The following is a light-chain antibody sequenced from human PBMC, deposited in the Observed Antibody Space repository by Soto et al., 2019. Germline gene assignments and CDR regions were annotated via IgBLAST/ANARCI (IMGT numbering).Light chain of an antibody. CDR1: SNNVGNYNL. CDR3: CSYAGSDTYV. CDR2: EVY. V-gene: IGLV2-23*02. J-gene: IGLJ1*01. Sequence: QSALTQPASVSGSPGQSITISCTGTSNNVGNYNLGSWYQQHPGKAPKLMIYEVYKRPPGVSNRFSGSKSGITASLTISGLQAEDEGDYYCCSYAGSDTYVFGTGTKVTVL.